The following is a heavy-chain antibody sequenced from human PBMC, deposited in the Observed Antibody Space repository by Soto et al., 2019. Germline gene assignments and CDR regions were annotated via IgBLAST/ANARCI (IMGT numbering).Heavy chain of an antibody. CDR3: AGSSDDGRDN. V-gene: IGHV3-21*01. CDR1: GFSLSDYS. CDR2: ISSSSSFI. J-gene: IGHJ4*02. D-gene: IGHD1-26*01. Sequence: EVQLVESGGGLVKPGGSLGLSVAASGFSLSDYSLNWIRQAPGKGLEWVASISSSSSFIHYAESMKGRFTISRDNAKNSLYLQMNSLSAEDTAVYYCAGSSDDGRDNWGQGTLVTVSS.